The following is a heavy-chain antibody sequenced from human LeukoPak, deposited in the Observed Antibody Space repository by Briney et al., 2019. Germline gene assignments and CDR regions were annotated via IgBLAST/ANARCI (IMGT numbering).Heavy chain of an antibody. Sequence: SETLSLTCDVSGSSVNSDQYWGWMRHSPGAGLEWIGSVPQTGSPYYNPSLGSRVSLSIDSTKNSFSLRLTSVTAADTAVHYCAMLRLGELSLLANAYDIWGQGTMVIVSS. CDR2: VPQTGSP. D-gene: IGHD3-16*02. CDR3: AMLRLGELSLLANAYDI. J-gene: IGHJ3*02. CDR1: GSSVNSDQY. V-gene: IGHV4-38-2*01.